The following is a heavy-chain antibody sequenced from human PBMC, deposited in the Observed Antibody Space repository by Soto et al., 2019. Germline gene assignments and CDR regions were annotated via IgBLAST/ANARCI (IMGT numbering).Heavy chain of an antibody. D-gene: IGHD6-6*01. Sequence: PGESLKISCQASGYTFTDYWIGWVRQMPGKGLELMGIIYPADSDTKYSPSFEGQVTISADKSSSTAYVQWSSLKASDTATYYCARLGLDYSTSSHDAFHIWGQGIMVTVSS. V-gene: IGHV5-51*01. CDR3: ARLGLDYSTSSHDAFHI. CDR2: IYPADSDT. J-gene: IGHJ3*02. CDR1: GYTFTDYW.